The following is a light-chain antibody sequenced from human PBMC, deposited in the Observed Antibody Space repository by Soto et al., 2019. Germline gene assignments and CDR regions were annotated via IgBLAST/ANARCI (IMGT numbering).Light chain of an antibody. J-gene: IGKJ1*01. Sequence: EVVMRQSPASLSFSPGEGATLSCGASQGIGDTLAWYQQKPGQAPRLLVQGASRRATGIPDRFSGSGSGTDFTLTISRLEPEDFEVYYCQQYGGSPTTFGQGTKVDI. V-gene: IGKV3-20*01. CDR3: QQYGGSPTT. CDR2: GAS. CDR1: QGIGDT.